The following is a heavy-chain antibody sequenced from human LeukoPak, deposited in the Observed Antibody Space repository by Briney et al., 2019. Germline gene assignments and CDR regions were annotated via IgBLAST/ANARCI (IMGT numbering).Heavy chain of an antibody. CDR1: GFTFSNYA. V-gene: IGHV3-23*01. CDR2: ISGSGGNT. J-gene: IGHJ4*02. CDR3: ARAGALRPDY. Sequence: GGSLRLSCAASGFTFSNYAMNWVRQAPGKGLEWVSAISGSGGNTYYADSVKGRFTISRDNSKNTLFLQMYSLGAEDTAVYYCARAGALRPDYWGQGTLVTVSS.